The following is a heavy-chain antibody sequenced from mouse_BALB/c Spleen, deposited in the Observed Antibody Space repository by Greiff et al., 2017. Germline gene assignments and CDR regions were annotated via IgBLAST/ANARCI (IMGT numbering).Heavy chain of an antibody. CDR2: IWGDGST. Sequence: VQLQQSGPGLVAPSQSLSITCTVSGFSLTGYGVNWVRQPPGKGLEWLGMIWGDGSTDYNSALKSRLSISKDNSKSQVFLKMNSLQTDDTARYYCARTRYYGYDGFADWGQGTVVTVSA. CDR3: ARTRYYGYDGFAD. V-gene: IGHV2-6-7*01. CDR1: GFSLTGYG. J-gene: IGHJ3*01. D-gene: IGHD2-2*01.